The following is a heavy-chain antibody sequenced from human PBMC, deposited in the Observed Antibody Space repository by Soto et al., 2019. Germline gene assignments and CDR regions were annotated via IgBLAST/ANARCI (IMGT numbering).Heavy chain of an antibody. Sequence: EVQLVESGGGLVQPGGSLRLSCAASGFTLSDHYMDWVRQTPGKGLEWVARSRNKANSYSTEYAASVKGRFTISRDDSKTSVYLEMKSLKAGDTAVYFWARREYCCTSSCSLDYWGQGTLVTVSS. D-gene: IGHD2-15*01. CDR2: SRNKANSYST. CDR3: ARREYCCTSSCSLDY. CDR1: GFTLSDHY. J-gene: IGHJ4*02. V-gene: IGHV3-72*01.